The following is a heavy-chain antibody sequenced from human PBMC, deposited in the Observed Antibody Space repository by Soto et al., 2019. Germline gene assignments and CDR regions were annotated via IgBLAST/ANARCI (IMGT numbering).Heavy chain of an antibody. CDR1: GDSIRNYY. J-gene: IGHJ5*02. V-gene: IGHV4-59*05. Sequence: PSETQSLTCTVSGDSIRNYYGSWIRQPPGKGLEWIGCIYYSGSTYYNPSLKSRVTISVDTSKNQFSLKLSSVTAADTAVYYCATQEVGGTYVYTFDPWGQGTLVTVSS. CDR2: IYYSGST. CDR3: ATQEVGGTYVYTFDP. D-gene: IGHD1-26*01.